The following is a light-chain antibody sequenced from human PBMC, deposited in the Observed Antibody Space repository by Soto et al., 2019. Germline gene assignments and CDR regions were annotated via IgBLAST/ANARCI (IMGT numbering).Light chain of an antibody. V-gene: IGLV7-46*01. CDR2: DTT. CDR1: TGAVTNGHY. Sequence: QAVVTQEHSLTVSPVGTGTLTCGSSTGAVTNGHYPYWFQQKPGKAPRTLIYDTTNRHSWTPARFSGALLGGKAALTLSGAQPYDEAEYYCLLCYNSGSVLGTGPKLTVL. CDR3: LLCYNSGSV. J-gene: IGLJ1*01.